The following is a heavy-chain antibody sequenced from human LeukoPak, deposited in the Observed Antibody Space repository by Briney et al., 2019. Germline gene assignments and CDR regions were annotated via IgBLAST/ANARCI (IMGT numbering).Heavy chain of an antibody. CDR1: GFPFSSYG. CDR3: AKDAYYYDSSGRYGPDY. J-gene: IGHJ4*02. Sequence: GGSLRLSCAASGFPFSSYGMHWVRQAPGKGLEWVAVISYDGSNKYYADSVKGRFTISRDNSKNTLYLQMNSLRAEDTAVYYCAKDAYYYDSSGRYGPDYWGQGTLVTVSS. CDR2: ISYDGSNK. V-gene: IGHV3-30*18. D-gene: IGHD3-22*01.